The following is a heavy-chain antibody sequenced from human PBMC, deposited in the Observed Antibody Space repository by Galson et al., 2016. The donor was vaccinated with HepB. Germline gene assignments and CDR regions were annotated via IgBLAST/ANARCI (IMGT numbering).Heavy chain of an antibody. V-gene: IGHV3-74*03. J-gene: IGHJ4*02. CDR1: GFTFSNFW. D-gene: IGHD3-16*01. CDR2: INNDGTEK. CDR3: VRDYAFLLDS. Sequence: SLRLSCAVSGFTFSNFWMHWVRQGPGKGLVWVARINNDGTEKSYADSVKGRFSISRGNAKNMVYLQMNSLRMDDTAIYYGVRDYAFLLDSWGQGTLVTVSS.